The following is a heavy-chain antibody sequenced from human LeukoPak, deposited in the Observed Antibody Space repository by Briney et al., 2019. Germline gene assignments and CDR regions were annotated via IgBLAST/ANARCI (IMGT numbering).Heavy chain of an antibody. CDR1: GGSISSYY. Sequence: KPSETLSLTCPVSGGSISSYYWSWIRQPPGKGLEWIGYIYTSGSTNYNPSLKSRVTISVDTSKNQFSLKLSSVTAADTAVYYCARRGSYYYYYMDVWGKGTTVTVSS. V-gene: IGHV4-4*09. CDR2: IYTSGST. CDR3: ARRGSYYYYYMDV. J-gene: IGHJ6*03. D-gene: IGHD3-10*01.